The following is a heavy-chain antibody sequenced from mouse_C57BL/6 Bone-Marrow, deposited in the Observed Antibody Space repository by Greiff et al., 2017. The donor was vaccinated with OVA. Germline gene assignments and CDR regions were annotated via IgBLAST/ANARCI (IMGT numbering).Heavy chain of an antibody. CDR2: IWSGGST. CDR1: GFSLTSYG. Sequence: QVQLKQSGPGLVQPSQSLSITCTVSGFSLTSYGVHWVRQSPGKGLEWLGVIWSGGSTDYYAAFISRLSISKDNSKSQVFIKMNSLQADDTAIYYCARIYYYGSSCVKQDYWGQGTTLTVSS. V-gene: IGHV2-2*01. CDR3: ARIYYYGSSCVKQDY. J-gene: IGHJ2*01. D-gene: IGHD1-1*01.